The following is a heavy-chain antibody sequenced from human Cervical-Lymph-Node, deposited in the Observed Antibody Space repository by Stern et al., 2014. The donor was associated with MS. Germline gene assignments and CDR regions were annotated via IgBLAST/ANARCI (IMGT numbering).Heavy chain of an antibody. CDR2: IRAKPYAGTT. D-gene: IGHD1-26*01. Sequence: EDQLVESGGGLVKPGRSLRLSCTTSGFTFGDFDLSWIRQAPGKGLEWVGFIRAKPYAGTTEYAASVKGRFTISRDNSGGIAYLQMNSLKTEDTAIYFCARVRQSGSYYYHFGMDVWGQGTTVTVSS. CDR3: ARVRQSGSYYYHFGMDV. V-gene: IGHV3-49*05. CDR1: GFTFGDFD. J-gene: IGHJ6*02.